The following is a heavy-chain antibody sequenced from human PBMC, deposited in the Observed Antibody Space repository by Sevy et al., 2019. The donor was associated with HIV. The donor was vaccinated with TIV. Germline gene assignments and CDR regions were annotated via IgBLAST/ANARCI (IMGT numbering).Heavy chain of an antibody. V-gene: IGHV3-9*01. CDR2: ISWNSGSI. CDR3: AKDSSLYYYGSGSYETGFDY. CDR1: GFTFDDYA. D-gene: IGHD3-10*01. J-gene: IGHJ4*02. Sequence: GGSLRLSCAASGFTFDDYAMHWVRQAPGKGLEWVSGISWNSGSIGYADSVKGRFTISRDNAKSSLYLQMNSLRAEDTALYYCAKDSSLYYYGSGSYETGFDYWGQGTLVTVSS.